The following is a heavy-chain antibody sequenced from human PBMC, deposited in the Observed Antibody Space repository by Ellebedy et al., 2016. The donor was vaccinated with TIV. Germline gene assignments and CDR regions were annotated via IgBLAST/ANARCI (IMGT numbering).Heavy chain of an antibody. Sequence: MPSETLSLTCTVSGGSLSNYFWSWLRQPPGKGLEWLGYIFYTGSTNYNPSLRSRIAISVDTSRNQFSLNLTSLTAADTAVYYCARDQVGHNWNYGESHYNYNGMDVWGQGTTVTV. V-gene: IGHV4-59*01. CDR3: ARDQVGHNWNYGESHYNYNGMDV. CDR1: GGSLSNYF. J-gene: IGHJ6*02. D-gene: IGHD1-7*01. CDR2: IFYTGST.